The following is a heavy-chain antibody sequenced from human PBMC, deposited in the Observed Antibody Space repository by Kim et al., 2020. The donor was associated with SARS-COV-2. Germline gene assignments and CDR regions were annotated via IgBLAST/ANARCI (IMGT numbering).Heavy chain of an antibody. V-gene: IGHV3-30*04. CDR2: ISYDGSNK. CDR3: ARDPEYYDFWSGYSAPYYYYYYYMDV. J-gene: IGHJ6*03. D-gene: IGHD3-3*01. CDR1: GFTFSSYA. Sequence: GESLRLSCAASGFTFSSYAMHWVRQAPGKGLEWVAVISYDGSNKYYADSVKGRFTISRDNSKNTLYLQMNSLRAEDTAVYYCARDPEYYDFWSGYSAPYYYYYYYMDVWGKGTTVTVSS.